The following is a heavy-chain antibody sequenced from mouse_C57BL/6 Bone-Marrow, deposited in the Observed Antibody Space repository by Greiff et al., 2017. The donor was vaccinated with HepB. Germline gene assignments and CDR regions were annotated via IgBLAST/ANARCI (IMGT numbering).Heavy chain of an antibody. V-gene: IGHV6-6*01. D-gene: IGHD1-1*01. Sequence: DVKLVESGGGLVQPGGSMKLSCAASGFTFSDAWMDWVRQSPEKGLEWVAEIRNKANNHATYYAESVKGRFTISRDDSKSSVYLQMNSLRAEDTGIYYCTRHLVTTVVPYWYFDVWGTGTTVTVSS. CDR2: IRNKANNHAT. CDR3: TRHLVTTVVPYWYFDV. J-gene: IGHJ1*03. CDR1: GFTFSDAW.